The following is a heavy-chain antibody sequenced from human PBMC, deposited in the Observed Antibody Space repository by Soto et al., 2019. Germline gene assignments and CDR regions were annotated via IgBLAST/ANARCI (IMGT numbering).Heavy chain of an antibody. D-gene: IGHD2-8*01. CDR2: IKQDGSEK. CDR1: GFTFSSYW. J-gene: IGHJ4*01. Sequence: GGSLRLSCAASGFTFSSYWMSWVRQAPGKGLEWVANIKQDGSEKYYVDSVKGRFTISRDNAKNSLYLQMNSLRAEDTAVYYCARWARHCTNGVCYESGFDYWGQGTLVTVSS. V-gene: IGHV3-7*05. CDR3: ARWARHCTNGVCYESGFDY.